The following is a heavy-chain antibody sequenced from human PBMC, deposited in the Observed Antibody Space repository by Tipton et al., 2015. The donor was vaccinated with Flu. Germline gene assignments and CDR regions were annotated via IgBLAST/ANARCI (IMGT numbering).Heavy chain of an antibody. J-gene: IGHJ6*02. CDR1: GGSINRYY. Sequence: TLSLTCTVSGGSINRYYWSWIRQPPGKGLEWMGNIYYSGSTNYNPSLKSRVTISVDTSKNQFSLQLSSVTAADTAVYYCARVLGRPHSTRGNYYSGMDVWGQGTTVTVSS. D-gene: IGHD2-2*01. CDR2: IYYSGST. V-gene: IGHV4-59*01. CDR3: ARVLGRPHSTRGNYYSGMDV.